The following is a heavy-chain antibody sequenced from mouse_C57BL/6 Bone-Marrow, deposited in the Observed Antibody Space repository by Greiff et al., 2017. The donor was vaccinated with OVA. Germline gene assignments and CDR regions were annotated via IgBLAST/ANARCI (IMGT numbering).Heavy chain of an antibody. CDR1: GYTFTSYW. Sequence: VQLQQSGAELVKPGASVKMSCKASGYTFTSYWITWVKQRPGQGLEWIGDIYPGSGSTKYNEKFKSKATLTVDTSSSTAYMQLSSLTSEDSAVYYCAREHPTVEGDYWGQGTTLTVSS. V-gene: IGHV1-55*01. CDR2: IYPGSGST. J-gene: IGHJ2*01. CDR3: AREHPTVEGDY. D-gene: IGHD1-1*01.